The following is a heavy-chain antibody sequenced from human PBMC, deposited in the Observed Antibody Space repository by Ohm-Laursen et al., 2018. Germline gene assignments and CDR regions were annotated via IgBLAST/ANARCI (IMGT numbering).Heavy chain of an antibody. Sequence: SLRLSCAASGFIFSSYWMSWVRQAPGKGLEWVANLKQDGSEKYYVDSVKGRFTISRDNAKNSLYLQMNSLRAEDTAVYYCARVGHFDDWGQGTLVTVSS. D-gene: IGHD3-16*01. V-gene: IGHV3-7*01. CDR3: ARVGHFDD. J-gene: IGHJ4*02. CDR1: GFIFSSYW. CDR2: LKQDGSEK.